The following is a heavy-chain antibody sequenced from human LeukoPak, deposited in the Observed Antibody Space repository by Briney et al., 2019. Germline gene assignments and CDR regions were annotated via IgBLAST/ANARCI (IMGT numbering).Heavy chain of an antibody. CDR2: TNAYNGNT. Sequence: EASVTLSFTGSAYTFTICGISWVRQAPGQGQERVGWTNAYNGNTNYAQKLQGRVTMTTDTSTSTAYMELRSMRSDDTAVYYCARDLGYYDSSGYYYHAFDIWGQGTMVTVSS. V-gene: IGHV1-18*01. CDR3: ARDLGYYDSSGYYYHAFDI. D-gene: IGHD3-22*01. J-gene: IGHJ3*02. CDR1: AYTFTICG.